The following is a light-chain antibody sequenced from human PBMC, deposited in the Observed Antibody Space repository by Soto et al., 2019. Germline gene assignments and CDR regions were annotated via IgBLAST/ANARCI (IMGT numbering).Light chain of an antibody. CDR3: QQRSNWPRLT. J-gene: IGKJ4*01. V-gene: IGKV3-11*01. CDR1: QSVSSY. CDR2: DAS. Sequence: EIVLTQSPATLSLSPGERATLSCRASQSVSSYLAWYQQKPGQAPRLLIYDASNRATGIPARFSGSGSGTDFTLTISSLEPEDVAVYYFQQRSNWPRLTFGRGTKVEIK.